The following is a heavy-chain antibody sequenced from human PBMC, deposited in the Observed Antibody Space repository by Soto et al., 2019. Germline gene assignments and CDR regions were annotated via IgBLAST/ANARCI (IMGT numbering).Heavy chain of an antibody. J-gene: IGHJ6*02. V-gene: IGHV3-53*01. CDR1: GFTVSSNY. D-gene: IGHD3-10*01. CDR2: IYSGGST. Sequence: GGSLRLSCAASGFTVSSNYMSWVRQAPGKGLEWVSVIYSGGSTYYADSVKGRFTISRDNSKNTLYLQMNSLRAEDTAVYYCARDRRAYYYGSGSSYYYYGMDVWGQGTTVTVSS. CDR3: ARDRRAYYYGSGSSYYYYGMDV.